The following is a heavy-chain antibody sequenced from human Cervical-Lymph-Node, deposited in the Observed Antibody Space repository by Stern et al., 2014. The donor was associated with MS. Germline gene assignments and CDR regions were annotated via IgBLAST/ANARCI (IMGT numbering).Heavy chain of an antibody. Sequence: QVKLQESGPGLVKPSQTLSLTCTVSGGSISNDNFFWSWIRQPAGKGLEWIGRVYLSGSTHYNPSLKSRVTLSMDTPMNQFSLQLNSVTAADTAVYYCALGAEWFDPWGQGTLVTVSS. D-gene: IGHD1-26*01. CDR1: GGSISNDNFF. J-gene: IGHJ5*02. CDR3: ALGAEWFDP. CDR2: VYLSGST. V-gene: IGHV4-61*02.